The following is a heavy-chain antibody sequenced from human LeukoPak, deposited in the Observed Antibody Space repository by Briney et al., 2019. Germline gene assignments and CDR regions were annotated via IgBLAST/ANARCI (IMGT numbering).Heavy chain of an antibody. Sequence: ASVKVSCKASGYTFTSYGISWVRQAPGQGLEWMGWISAYNGNTNYAQKLQGRVTMTTDTSTSTAYMELRSLRSEDTAVYYCARVDRGYCSGGSCYFDYWGQGTLVTVSS. D-gene: IGHD2-15*01. CDR2: ISAYNGNT. J-gene: IGHJ4*02. CDR1: GYTFTSYG. CDR3: ARVDRGYCSGGSCYFDY. V-gene: IGHV1-18*01.